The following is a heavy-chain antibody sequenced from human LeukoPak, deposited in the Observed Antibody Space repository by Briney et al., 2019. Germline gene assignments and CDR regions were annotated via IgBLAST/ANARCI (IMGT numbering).Heavy chain of an antibody. CDR2: INVYNGNT. CDR3: ARDWARGTTGSYL. CDR1: GYTFTSYD. J-gene: IGHJ4*02. V-gene: IGHV1-18*01. Sequence: ASVKVSCKASGYTFTSYDITWVRQAPGQGFEWMGRINVYNGNTNYAQKLQCRVTMTTDTSPSTAYMELRSLGSADTAVYYCARDWARGTTGSYLWGQGTLVTVSS. D-gene: IGHD1-26*01.